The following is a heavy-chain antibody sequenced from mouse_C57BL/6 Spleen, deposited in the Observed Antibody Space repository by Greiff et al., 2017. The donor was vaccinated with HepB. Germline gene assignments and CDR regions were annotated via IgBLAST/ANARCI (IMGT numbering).Heavy chain of an antibody. CDR2: IYPGSGNT. D-gene: IGHD2-4*01. J-gene: IGHJ3*01. V-gene: IGHV1-76*01. CDR1: GYTFTDYY. CDR3: ARSGIGGYDYDGFAWFAY. Sequence: VQLQQSGAELVRPGASVKLSCKASGYTFTDYYINWVKQRPGQGLEWIARIYPGSGNTYYNEKFKGKATLTAEKSSSTAYMQLSSLTSEDSAVYFCARSGIGGYDYDGFAWFAYWGQGTLVTVSA.